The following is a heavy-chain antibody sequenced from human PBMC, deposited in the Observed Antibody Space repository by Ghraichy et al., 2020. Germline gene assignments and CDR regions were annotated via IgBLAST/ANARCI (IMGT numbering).Heavy chain of an antibody. CDR2: VSRNSNRI. CDR3: TKATLEGITAASPCDH. V-gene: IGHV3-9*01. D-gene: IGHD2-2*01. J-gene: IGHJ5*02. Sequence: GGSLRLSCAASGFIFGDYAMHWVRQGPGKGLEWVAGVSRNSNRIAYADSVQGRFTTSGDNARNSLYLQMDSLTAEDTAVYYCTKATLEGITAASPCDHWGQGALVTVSS. CDR1: GFIFGDYA.